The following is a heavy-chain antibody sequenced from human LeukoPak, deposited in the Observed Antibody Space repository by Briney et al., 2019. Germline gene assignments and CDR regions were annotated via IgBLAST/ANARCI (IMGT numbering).Heavy chain of an antibody. J-gene: IGHJ4*02. D-gene: IGHD5-24*01. Sequence: ASVTVSCKASGFTFTSSAVQWVRQARGQRLEWIGWIVVGSGNTNYAQKFQERVTITRDMSTSTAYMELSSLRSEDTAVYYCAKGRDGYNVDYWGQGTLVTVSS. CDR2: IVVGSGNT. CDR1: GFTFTSSA. V-gene: IGHV1-58*01. CDR3: AKGRDGYNVDY.